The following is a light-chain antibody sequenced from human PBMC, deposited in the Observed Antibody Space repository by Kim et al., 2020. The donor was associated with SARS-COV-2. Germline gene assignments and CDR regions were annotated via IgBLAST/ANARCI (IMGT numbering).Light chain of an antibody. CDR2: WAS. Sequence: DIVMTQSPDSLAVSLGERATINCKSSQSVVYSSNNKNYLAWYQQKPGQPPKLLIYWASTRESGVPDRFSGGGSGTDFTLTISSLQAEDVAVYYCQQYYSTPYTCGQGTKLEI. CDR3: QQYYSTPYT. CDR1: QSVVYSSNNKNY. J-gene: IGKJ2*01. V-gene: IGKV4-1*01.